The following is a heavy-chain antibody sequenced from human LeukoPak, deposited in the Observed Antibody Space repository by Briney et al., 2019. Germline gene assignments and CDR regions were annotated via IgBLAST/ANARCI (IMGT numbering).Heavy chain of an antibody. CDR1: GDSVPSNSAA. D-gene: IGHD3-22*01. Sequence: SQTLSLTCAISGDSVPSNSAAWNWIRQSPSRGLEWLGSTYYRSKWYNDYAVSVKSRITINPDTSKNQFSLQLNSVTPEDTAVYYCARLLDSSGYYSTFDYWGQGTLVTVSS. V-gene: IGHV6-1*01. CDR3: ARLLDSSGYYSTFDY. J-gene: IGHJ4*02. CDR2: TYYRSKWYN.